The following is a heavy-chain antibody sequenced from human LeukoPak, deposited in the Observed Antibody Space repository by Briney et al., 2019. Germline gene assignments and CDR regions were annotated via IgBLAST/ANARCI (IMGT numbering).Heavy chain of an antibody. CDR1: GGSISSSNW. V-gene: IGHV4-4*02. CDR2: IYHSGST. J-gene: IGHJ4*02. CDR3: ARKRYCGGDCYHLDY. Sequence: SETLSLTCAVSGGSISSSNWWSWVRQPPGKGLEWIGEIYHSGSTNYNPSLKSRVTISVDKSKNQFSLKLSSVTAADTAVYYCARKRYCGGDCYHLDYWGQGTLVTVSS. D-gene: IGHD2-21*02.